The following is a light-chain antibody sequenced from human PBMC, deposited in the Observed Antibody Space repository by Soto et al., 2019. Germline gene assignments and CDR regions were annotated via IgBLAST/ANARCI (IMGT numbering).Light chain of an antibody. Sequence: DIQMTQSPSSLSASVGDRVTITCRASQGISNYLAWYQQKPGKVPKLLIYAASTLQLGVPSRFSGSGSRTDFTLTIGSLQPEDVATYYCQEHNSAPFTFGPGTKVDIK. CDR3: QEHNSAPFT. CDR1: QGISNY. V-gene: IGKV1-27*01. CDR2: AAS. J-gene: IGKJ3*01.